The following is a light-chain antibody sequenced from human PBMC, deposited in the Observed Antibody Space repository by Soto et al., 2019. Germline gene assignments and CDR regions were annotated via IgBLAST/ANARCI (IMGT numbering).Light chain of an antibody. CDR3: KQYGSSGT. CDR2: GAS. Sequence: VMTQSPATLSLSPGDRATLSCRASQSVSSNLAWYHQKTGQAPRLLIYGASNRATGIPDRFSGSGSGTEFTLTIRRLEPEDFAVYYCKQYGSSGTCGQGTKVDIK. CDR1: QSVSSN. J-gene: IGKJ1*01. V-gene: IGKV3-20*01.